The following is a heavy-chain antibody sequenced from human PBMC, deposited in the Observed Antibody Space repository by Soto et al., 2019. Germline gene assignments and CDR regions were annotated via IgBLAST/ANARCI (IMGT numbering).Heavy chain of an antibody. D-gene: IGHD6-13*01. Sequence: SVKVSCKASGGTFSSYAISWVRQAPGQGLEWMGGIIPIFGTANYAQKFQGRVTITADESTSTAYMELSSLRSEDTAVYYCASGGGQQLVHLDVYDFDGMDVWGQGTTVTVSS. CDR3: ASGGGQQLVHLDVYDFDGMDV. V-gene: IGHV1-69*13. CDR1: GGTFSSYA. J-gene: IGHJ6*02. CDR2: IIPIFGTA.